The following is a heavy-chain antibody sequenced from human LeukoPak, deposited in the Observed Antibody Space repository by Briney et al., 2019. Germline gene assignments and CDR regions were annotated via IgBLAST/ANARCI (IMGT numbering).Heavy chain of an antibody. CDR3: ARSLGYCSAGSCFPFDY. J-gene: IGHJ4*02. Sequence: GGSLRLSCAASGFTFSSYWMSWVPQAPGKGLEWLANIKQDGSDKYYVDSVKGRFTISRDNAKNSLYLQMNSLRAEDTAVYYCARSLGYCSAGSCFPFDYWGQGTLVTVSS. D-gene: IGHD2-15*01. CDR2: IKQDGSDK. CDR1: GFTFSSYW. V-gene: IGHV3-7*05.